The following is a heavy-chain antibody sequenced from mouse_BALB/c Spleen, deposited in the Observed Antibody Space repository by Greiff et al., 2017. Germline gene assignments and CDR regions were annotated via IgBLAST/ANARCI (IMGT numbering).Heavy chain of an antibody. J-gene: IGHJ1*01. CDR2: ISSGGST. CDR1: GFTFSSYA. CDR3: ARGLITVHHWYFDV. Sequence: EVQRVESGGGLVKPGGSLKLSCAASGFTFSSYAMSWVRQTPEKRLEWVASISSGGSTYYPDSVKGRFTISRDNARNILYLQMSSLRSEDPAMYYCARGLITVHHWYFDVWGAGTTVTVSS. V-gene: IGHV5-6-5*01. D-gene: IGHD2-4*01.